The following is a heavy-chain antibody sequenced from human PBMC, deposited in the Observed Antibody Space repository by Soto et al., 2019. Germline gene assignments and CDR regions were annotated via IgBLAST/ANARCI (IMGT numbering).Heavy chain of an antibody. CDR3: AKSLRGSYPFDY. Sequence: GSLRLSCATSGFTFSSYAMSWVRQAPGKGLEWVSTISGSGGNTYYADSVKGRFTISRDNSKNTLYLQMNSLRAEDTAVYYCAKSLRGSYPFDYWGQGTLVTV. CDR1: GFTFSSYA. V-gene: IGHV3-23*01. J-gene: IGHJ4*02. CDR2: ISGSGGNT. D-gene: IGHD1-26*01.